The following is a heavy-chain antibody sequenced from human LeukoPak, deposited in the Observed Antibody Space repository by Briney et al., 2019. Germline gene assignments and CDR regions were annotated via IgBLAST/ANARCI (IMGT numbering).Heavy chain of an antibody. CDR1: GGSLSSNSYY. J-gene: IGHJ4*02. CDR3: ARDRAIPRIKYFDS. D-gene: IGHD2-21*01. V-gene: IGHV4-39*02. Sequence: SETLSLTCTVSGGSLSSNSYYWGWIRQPPGKGLEWIGTIYYSGNTYYNPSLKSRVTISIDTSENQFSLKLSSVTAADTAVYYCARDRAIPRIKYFDSWGLGTLVTVSS. CDR2: IYYSGNT.